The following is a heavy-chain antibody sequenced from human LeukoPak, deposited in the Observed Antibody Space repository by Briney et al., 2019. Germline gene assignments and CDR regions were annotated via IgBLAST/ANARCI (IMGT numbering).Heavy chain of an antibody. V-gene: IGHV4-34*01. D-gene: IGHD6-19*01. CDR1: GGSFSGYY. CDR3: ARLPVAGPLSEGFDI. Sequence: MASETLSLTCAVYGGSFSGYYWSWIRQPPGKGLEWIGEINHSGSTNYNPSLKSRVTISVDTSKNQFSLKMRSVTATDTAVYYCARLPVAGPLSEGFDIWGQGTLVTVSS. J-gene: IGHJ3*02. CDR2: INHSGST.